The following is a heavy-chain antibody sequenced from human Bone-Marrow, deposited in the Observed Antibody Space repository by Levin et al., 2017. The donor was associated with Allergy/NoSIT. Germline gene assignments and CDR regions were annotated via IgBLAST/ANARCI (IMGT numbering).Heavy chain of an antibody. V-gene: IGHV3-23*01. J-gene: IGHJ4*02. Sequence: SCLGSGFTFNTKAMSWVRQPPGKGLEWVSAISPPDGTTFYAPSVKGRFPISRDNFKSMLYLQMDNLGADDTATYYCTQDVGLYRVGEEWGQGILVTVSS. CDR3: TQDVGLYRVGEE. CDR2: ISPPDGTT. D-gene: IGHD3-16*01. CDR1: GFTFNTKA.